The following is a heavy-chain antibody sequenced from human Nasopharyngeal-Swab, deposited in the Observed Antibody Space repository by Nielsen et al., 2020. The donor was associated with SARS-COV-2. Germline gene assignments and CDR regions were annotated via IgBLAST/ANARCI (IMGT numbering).Heavy chain of an antibody. J-gene: IGHJ4*02. CDR2: ISSSSTYI. CDR3: ARSPYYDFWSGYYTRFDY. Sequence: WICQPPGKGLEWVSSISSSSTYIYYADSVKGRFTVSRDNAKNSLYLQMSSLRTEDAAVYYCARSPYYDFWSGYYTRFDYWGRGTLVTVSS. V-gene: IGHV3-21*01. D-gene: IGHD3-3*01.